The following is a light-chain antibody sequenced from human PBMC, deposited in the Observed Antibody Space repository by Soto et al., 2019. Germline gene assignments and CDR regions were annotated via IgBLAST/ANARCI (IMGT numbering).Light chain of an antibody. CDR1: SSDVGGYNY. CDR2: EVS. V-gene: IGLV2-8*01. CDR3: SSFAGNNNLV. J-gene: IGLJ2*01. Sequence: QSALTQPPSASGSPGQSVTIPCTGTSSDVGGYNYVSWYQQPPGKAPKLMISEVSKRPSGVPDRFSGSKSGNTASLTVSGLQDEYEADYYCSSFAGNNNLVFGGGTQLTVL.